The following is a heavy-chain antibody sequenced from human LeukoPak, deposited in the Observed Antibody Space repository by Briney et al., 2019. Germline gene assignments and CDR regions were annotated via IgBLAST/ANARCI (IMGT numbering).Heavy chain of an antibody. D-gene: IGHD3-3*01. J-gene: IGHJ5*02. V-gene: IGHV4-39*01. CDR3: ARHIASIFGVLKP. Sequence: SETLSLTCTVSDGSISSSSYYWGWIRQPPGKGLEWIGSISYSGSTYYNSSLKSRVTRSVDTSKNQFSLKLSSVTAADTAVYYCARHIASIFGVLKPWGQGTLVTVSS. CDR1: DGSISSSSYY. CDR2: ISYSGST.